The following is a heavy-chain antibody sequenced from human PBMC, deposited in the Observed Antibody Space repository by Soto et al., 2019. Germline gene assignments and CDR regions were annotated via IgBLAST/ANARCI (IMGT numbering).Heavy chain of an antibody. J-gene: IGHJ4*02. Sequence: QSGGSLRLSCAASGFTFSSYGMHWVRQAPGKGLEWVAVISYDGSNKYYADSVKGRFTISRDNSKNTLYLQMNSLRAEDTAVYYCAKRSSATIVDYWGQGTLVTVSS. CDR1: GFTFSSYG. CDR2: ISYDGSNK. CDR3: AKRSSATIVDY. V-gene: IGHV3-30*18. D-gene: IGHD6-25*01.